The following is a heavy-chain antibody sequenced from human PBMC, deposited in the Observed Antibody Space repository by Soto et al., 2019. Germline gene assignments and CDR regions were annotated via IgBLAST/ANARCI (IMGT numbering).Heavy chain of an antibody. Sequence: QVQLVESGGGVVQPGRSLRLSCAASGFTFSSYAMHWVRQAPGKGLEWVAVISYDGSNKYYADSVKGRFTISRDNSKNTLYLQMNSLRAEDTAVYYCARVLEYSSGWLDAFDIWGQGTMVTVSS. CDR2: ISYDGSNK. CDR3: ARVLEYSSGWLDAFDI. D-gene: IGHD6-19*01. J-gene: IGHJ3*02. V-gene: IGHV3-30-3*01. CDR1: GFTFSSYA.